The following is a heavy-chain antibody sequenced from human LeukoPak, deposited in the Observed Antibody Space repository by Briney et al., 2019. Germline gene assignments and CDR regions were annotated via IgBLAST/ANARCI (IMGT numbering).Heavy chain of an antibody. D-gene: IGHD3-22*01. V-gene: IGHV1-46*01. Sequence: GTSVKVSCKASVYTFTSYYMHWVRQAPGQGLEWMGIINPSGGSTSYAQKFQGRVTMTRDTSTSTVYMELSSLRSEDTAVYYCARVGSGDYYDSSGYPAGFDYWGQGTLVTVSS. CDR1: VYTFTSYY. J-gene: IGHJ4*02. CDR3: ARVGSGDYYDSSGYPAGFDY. CDR2: INPSGGST.